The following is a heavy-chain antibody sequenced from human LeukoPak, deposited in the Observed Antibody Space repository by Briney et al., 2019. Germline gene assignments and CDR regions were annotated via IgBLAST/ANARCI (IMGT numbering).Heavy chain of an antibody. CDR1: GFTFSSYS. CDR2: ISPSADIK. D-gene: IGHD3-10*01. J-gene: IGHJ4*02. Sequence: GGSLRLSCAASGFTFSSYSMDWVRQAPGKGLEWVSGISPSADIKYYADSVKGRFTISRDNSKNMLYLEVISLTADDTAVYYCAKDDAWLRFGEWSQGTLVTVSS. CDR3: AKDDAWLRFGE. V-gene: IGHV3-23*01.